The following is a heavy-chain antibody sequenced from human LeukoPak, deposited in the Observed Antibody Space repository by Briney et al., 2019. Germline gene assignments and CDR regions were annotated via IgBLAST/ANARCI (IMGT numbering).Heavy chain of an antibody. D-gene: IGHD3-10*01. CDR2: ISYDGSNK. Sequence: GGSLRLSCAASGFTFSSYGMHWVRQAPGKGLEWVADISYDGSNKYYADSVKGRFTISRDNSKNTLYLQMNSLRAEDTAVYYCAKGASALWFGEFLYWGQGTLVTVSS. CDR1: GFTFSSYG. J-gene: IGHJ4*02. V-gene: IGHV3-30*18. CDR3: AKGASALWFGEFLY.